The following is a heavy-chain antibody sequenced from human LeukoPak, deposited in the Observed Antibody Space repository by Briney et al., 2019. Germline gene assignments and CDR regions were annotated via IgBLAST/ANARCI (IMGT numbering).Heavy chain of an antibody. V-gene: IGHV5-51*01. CDR2: IYPGDSDT. CDR1: GYTFTNYW. D-gene: IGHD6-19*01. CDR3: ARPGTVAAYFYY. J-gene: IGHJ4*02. Sequence: PGESLKISCKGSGYTFTNYWIAWVRQMPGKGLEWMGIIYPGDSDTRYSPSFQGQVTFSADKSINTAYLQWSSLKTSDTVMYYCARPGTVAAYFYYWGQGTLVTVSS.